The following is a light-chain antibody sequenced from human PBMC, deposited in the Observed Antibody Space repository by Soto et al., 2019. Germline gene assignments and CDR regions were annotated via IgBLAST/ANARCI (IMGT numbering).Light chain of an antibody. Sequence: DIQMTQSPSSLSASVGDRVTITCRASQVISDYLAWYQQKPGKAPKLLIYAASTLQSGVPSRFSGSGSGTHFTFTITSLQPEDIATYYCQQYDSVLRATFGGGTKVDIK. CDR2: AAS. CDR3: QQYDSVLRAT. J-gene: IGKJ4*01. CDR1: QVISDY. V-gene: IGKV1-27*01.